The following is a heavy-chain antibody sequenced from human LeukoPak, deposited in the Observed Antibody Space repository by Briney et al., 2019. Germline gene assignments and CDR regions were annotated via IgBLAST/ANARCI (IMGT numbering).Heavy chain of an antibody. V-gene: IGHV1-3*01. J-gene: IGHJ4*02. D-gene: IGHD2-2*01. CDR3: ARGVGYCSSTSCYGGEDY. CDR2: INAGNGNT. CDR1: GYTFTSYA. Sequence: ASVKVSCKASGYTFTSYAMHWVRQAPGQRLEWMGWINAGNGNTKYSQKFQGRVTITRDASASTAYMELSSLRSEDTAVYYCARGVGYCSSTSCYGGEDYLGQGTLVTVSS.